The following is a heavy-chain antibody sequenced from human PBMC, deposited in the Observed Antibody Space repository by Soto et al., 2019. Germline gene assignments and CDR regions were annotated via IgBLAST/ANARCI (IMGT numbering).Heavy chain of an antibody. Sequence: PGGSLRLSCTASGFTFGDYAMSWFRQAPGKGLEWVGFIRSKAYGGTTEYAASVKGRFTISRDDSKSIAYLQMNSLKTEDTAVYYCTRVKIAVAGTIVDAFDICGQGTMVTVSS. CDR2: IRSKAYGGTT. D-gene: IGHD6-19*01. J-gene: IGHJ3*02. V-gene: IGHV3-49*03. CDR3: TRVKIAVAGTIVDAFDI. CDR1: GFTFGDYA.